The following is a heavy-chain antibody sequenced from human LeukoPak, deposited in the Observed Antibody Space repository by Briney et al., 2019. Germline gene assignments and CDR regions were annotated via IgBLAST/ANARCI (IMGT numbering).Heavy chain of an antibody. CDR3: ARTFSGGSYLFDY. V-gene: IGHV2-70*04. CDR2: IDWDDDK. D-gene: IGHD2-15*01. CDR1: GFLLSTSGMR. Sequence: ESGPTLVNPTQALTLTCTFSGFLLSTSGMRVSWIRQPPGKALEWLARIDWDDDKFYSTSLKTRLTISKDTSKNQVVLTMTNMDPVDTATYYCARTFSGGSYLFDYWGQGTLVTVSS. J-gene: IGHJ4*02.